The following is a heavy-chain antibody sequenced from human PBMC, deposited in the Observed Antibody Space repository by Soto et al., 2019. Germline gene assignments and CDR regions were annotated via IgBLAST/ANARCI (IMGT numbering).Heavy chain of an antibody. Sequence: EVQLVESGGGLVQPGGSLRLSCAASGFTFNTYWMHWVRQAPGQGLVWVSRISSDGSKTIYAESVKGRFTISRDNAKNTLDLQMHSLRAEDTAVYYCARERRINYNYFYGLDLWGQGTTVTVSS. D-gene: IGHD3-10*01. V-gene: IGHV3-74*01. CDR2: ISSDGSKT. CDR1: GFTFNTYW. CDR3: ARERRINYNYFYGLDL. J-gene: IGHJ6*02.